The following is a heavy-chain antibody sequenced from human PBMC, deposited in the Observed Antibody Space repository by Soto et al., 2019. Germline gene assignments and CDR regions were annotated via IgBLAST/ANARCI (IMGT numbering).Heavy chain of an antibody. Sequence: PXESLTISFKGSGYSFTSYWIGWVRQMPGKGLEWMGIIYPGDSDTRYSPSFQGQVTISADKSISTAYLQWSSLKASDTAMYYCARGIDSSLYGMDVWGQGSLVTVSS. CDR3: ARGIDSSLYGMDV. J-gene: IGHJ6*02. D-gene: IGHD6-13*01. CDR1: GYSFTSYW. V-gene: IGHV5-51*01. CDR2: IYPGDSDT.